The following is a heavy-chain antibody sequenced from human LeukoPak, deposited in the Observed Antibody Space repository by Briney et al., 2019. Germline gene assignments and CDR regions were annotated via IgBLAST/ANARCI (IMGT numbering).Heavy chain of an antibody. Sequence: KPSETLSLTSTDPGGSISSSSYYRGWIRQPPGKGLEWIGCMYYSGSTYYNPSLKSRVTISVDTSKTQFSLKLSSVTAADTAVYYCARLGGYFDWNFDSWGQGTLVTVSS. CDR3: ARLGGYFDWNFDS. V-gene: IGHV4-39*01. D-gene: IGHD3-9*01. CDR2: MYYSGST. J-gene: IGHJ4*02. CDR1: GGSISSSSYY.